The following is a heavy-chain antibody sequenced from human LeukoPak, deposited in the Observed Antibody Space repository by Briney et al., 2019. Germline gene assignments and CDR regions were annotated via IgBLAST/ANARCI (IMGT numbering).Heavy chain of an antibody. CDR1: GFTFSSYA. J-gene: IGHJ4*02. CDR3: AKQLGYCSDGSCYFPY. Sequence: GGSLRLSCAASGFTFSSYAMSWVRQAPGKGLEWVSAIRGSGGSTYYADSVKGRFTISRDNSKNTLYLQMNSLRAEDTAVYYCAKQLGYCSDGSCYFPYWGQGTLVTVSS. V-gene: IGHV3-23*01. D-gene: IGHD2-15*01. CDR2: IRGSGGST.